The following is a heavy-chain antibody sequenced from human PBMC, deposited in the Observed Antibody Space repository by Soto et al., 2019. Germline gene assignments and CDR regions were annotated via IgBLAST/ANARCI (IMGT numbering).Heavy chain of an antibody. CDR1: GVSIGSGSYF. CDR2: IYYCGST. V-gene: IGHV4-39*01. D-gene: IGHD2-15*01. J-gene: IGHJ5*02. CDR3: ARHRSDFWWDP. Sequence: LALTGSVSGVSIGSGSYFGGWFRQHPGKGLELIGSIYYCGSTYYNPSLKCRVTVAVDAYKNQFSLKLTSVTSADTAVYYCARHRSDFWWDPWGQGTLVTAS.